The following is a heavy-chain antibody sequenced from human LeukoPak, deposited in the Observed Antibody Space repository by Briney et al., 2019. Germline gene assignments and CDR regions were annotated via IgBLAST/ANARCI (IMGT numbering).Heavy chain of an antibody. Sequence: GGSLRLSCAASGFTVSRNYMSWVRQAPGKGLEWVSVIYSADSAYYADSVRGRFTNSRDNSKNTLYLQMNSLRADDTAVYYCAREVGGGATNYFDYWGQGTLVTVSS. CDR1: GFTVSRNY. J-gene: IGHJ4*02. CDR2: IYSADSA. V-gene: IGHV3-53*01. CDR3: AREVGGGATNYFDY. D-gene: IGHD1-26*01.